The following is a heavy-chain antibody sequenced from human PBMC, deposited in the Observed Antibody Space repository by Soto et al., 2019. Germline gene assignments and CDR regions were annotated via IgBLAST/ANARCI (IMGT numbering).Heavy chain of an antibody. V-gene: IGHV4-30-4*01. CDR2: IYYSGST. CDR1: GGSISSGDYY. D-gene: IGHD3-22*01. Sequence: PSETLSLTCTVSGGSISSGDYYWSWIRQPPGKGLEWIGYIYYSGSTYYNPSLKSRVTISVDTSKNQFSLKLSSVTAADTAVYYCARSRVVVIPRNWFDPWGQGTLVTVSS. J-gene: IGHJ5*02. CDR3: ARSRVVVIPRNWFDP.